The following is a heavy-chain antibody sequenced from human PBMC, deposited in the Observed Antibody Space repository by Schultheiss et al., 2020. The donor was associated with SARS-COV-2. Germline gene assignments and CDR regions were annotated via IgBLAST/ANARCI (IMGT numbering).Heavy chain of an antibody. Sequence: SETLSLTYSVSGGSIRSSNYYWDWIRQHPGKGLEWIGYIYYSGSTYYNPSLKSRVTISVDTSKNQFSLKLSSVTAADTAVYYCARAGYNWKGVYYGMDVWGQGTTVTVSS. J-gene: IGHJ6*02. CDR1: GGSIRSSNYY. CDR3: ARAGYNWKGVYYGMDV. D-gene: IGHD1-20*01. V-gene: IGHV4-31*03. CDR2: IYYSGST.